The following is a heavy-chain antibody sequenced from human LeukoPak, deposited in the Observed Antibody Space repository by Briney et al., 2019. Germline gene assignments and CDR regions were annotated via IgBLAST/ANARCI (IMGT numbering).Heavy chain of an antibody. D-gene: IGHD3-22*01. CDR3: ARLDSSSSITPRGYFQK. V-gene: IGHV3-9*01. Sequence: GGSLRLSCATSGFTFDDYAMHWVRQAPGKGLEWVSGITWNSATIVYADSVKGRFTISRDNTKNSVDLQMNSLRGEDTAMYYCARLDSSSSITPRGYFQKWGQGTLVTVSS. J-gene: IGHJ1*01. CDR1: GFTFDDYA. CDR2: ITWNSATI.